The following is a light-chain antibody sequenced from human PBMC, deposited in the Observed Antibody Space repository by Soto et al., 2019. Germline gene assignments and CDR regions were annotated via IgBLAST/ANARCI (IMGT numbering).Light chain of an antibody. V-gene: IGKV4-1*01. CDR3: XXXXRPWT. J-gene: IGKJ1*01. CDR2: WAS. Sequence: DIVMTQSPDSLAVSLGERATINCKSSQSVLYSSNNKNYLAWYQQKPGQPPKLLIYWASTRESGVPDRFSGSGSGTDFTLTISSLQXXXXXXXXCXXXXRPWTFGQGTKVEIK. CDR1: QSVLYSSNNKNY.